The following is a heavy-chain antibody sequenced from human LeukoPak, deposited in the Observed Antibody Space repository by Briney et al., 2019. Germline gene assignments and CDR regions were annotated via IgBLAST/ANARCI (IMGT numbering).Heavy chain of an antibody. D-gene: IGHD4-23*01. V-gene: IGHV3-49*04. CDR2: IRSKAYGGTT. Sequence: GGSLRLSCTASGFTFGNYAMSWVRQAPGKGLEWVGFIRSKAYGGTTEYAASVKGRFTISRDDSKSIAYLQMNSLKPEDTAVYYCTFAYGGNTGYFQHWGQGTLVTVSS. J-gene: IGHJ1*01. CDR1: GFTFGNYA. CDR3: TFAYGGNTGYFQH.